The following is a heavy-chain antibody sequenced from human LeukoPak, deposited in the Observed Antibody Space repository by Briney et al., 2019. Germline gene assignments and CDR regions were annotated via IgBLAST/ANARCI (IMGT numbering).Heavy chain of an antibody. J-gene: IGHJ4*02. Sequence: GGSLRLSCAASGFTFVSYAMTWVRQAPGKGLEGVSAINGGGDTTYYADSVKGRFTISRDKSKNTMYLQMNSLRAEDTALYYCAKALDTYGYMRFDFWGQGTLVTVSS. CDR2: INGGGDTT. V-gene: IGHV3-23*01. D-gene: IGHD5-18*01. CDR1: GFTFVSYA. CDR3: AKALDTYGYMRFDF.